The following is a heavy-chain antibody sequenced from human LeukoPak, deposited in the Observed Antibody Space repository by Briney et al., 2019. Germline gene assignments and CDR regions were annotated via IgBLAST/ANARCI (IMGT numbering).Heavy chain of an antibody. CDR3: ARDRYYGGNPRGDY. D-gene: IGHD4-23*01. V-gene: IGHV3-21*01. J-gene: IGHJ4*02. CDR2: ISSSSSYI. Sequence: GGSLRLSCAASGFTFSSYSMNWVRQALGKGLEWVSSISSSSSYIYYADSVKGRFTISRDNAKNSLYLQMNSLRAEDTAVYYCARDRYYGGNPRGDYWGQGTLVTVSS. CDR1: GFTFSSYS.